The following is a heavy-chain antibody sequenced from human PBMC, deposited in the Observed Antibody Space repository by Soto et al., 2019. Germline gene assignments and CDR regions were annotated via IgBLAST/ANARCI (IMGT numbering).Heavy chain of an antibody. J-gene: IGHJ4*02. V-gene: IGHV1-8*01. Sequence: QVQLVQSGAEVKKPGASVKVSCKASGYTFTSYDINWVRQATGQGREWIGWMNPNSGNTGYAQKFQGRVTMTRNTARITANRVLTSLRSEDTAVYYCGREKVVDIDYWGQGTLITVSS. D-gene: IGHD2-15*01. CDR2: MNPNSGNT. CDR3: GREKVVDIDY. CDR1: GYTFTSYD.